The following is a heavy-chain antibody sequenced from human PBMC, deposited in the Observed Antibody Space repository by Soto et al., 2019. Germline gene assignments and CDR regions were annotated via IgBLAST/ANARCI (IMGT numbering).Heavy chain of an antibody. J-gene: IGHJ3*02. CDR2: IIPMFGKA. CDR1: GGTFRNYA. V-gene: IGHV1-69*12. Sequence: QVQLVQSGAEVKKPGSSVKVSCKASGGTFRNYAVNWVRQAPGQGPEWMGGIIPMFGKAMYAENFKGRVRLTADESTGTAYMELRSLGSEDPAVYYCATDTRGYDAFDIWGQGTMVTVTS. D-gene: IGHD3-22*01. CDR3: ATDTRGYDAFDI.